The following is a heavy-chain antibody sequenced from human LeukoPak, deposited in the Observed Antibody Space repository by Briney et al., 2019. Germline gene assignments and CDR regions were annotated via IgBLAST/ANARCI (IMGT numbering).Heavy chain of an antibody. CDR2: IYPGDSDT. CDR1: GYIFPNYW. CDR3: GRLWGPDDRIDD. Sequence: GESLKISCKGSGYIFPNYWIGWVRQVAGKGLEWMGIIYPGDSDTRYSPSFEGQVTISADKSISTAYLQWSSLKASDTAMYYCGRLWGPDDRIDDWGQGTLVTVSS. D-gene: IGHD3-22*01. J-gene: IGHJ4*02. V-gene: IGHV5-51*01.